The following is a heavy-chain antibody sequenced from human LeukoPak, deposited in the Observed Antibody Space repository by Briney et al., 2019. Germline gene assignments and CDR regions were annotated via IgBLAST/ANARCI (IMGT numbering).Heavy chain of an antibody. CDR1: GGSISSYY. D-gene: IGHD4-23*01. CDR3: ARAVGGNWSRGYYFDY. CDR2: IYYSGST. Sequence: SETLSLTCTVSGGSISSYYWSWIRQPPGKGLEWIGYIYYSGSTNYTPSLKSRVTISVDTSKNQFSLKQSSVTAADTAVYYCARAVGGNWSRGYYFDYWGQGTLVTVSS. J-gene: IGHJ4*02. V-gene: IGHV4-59*01.